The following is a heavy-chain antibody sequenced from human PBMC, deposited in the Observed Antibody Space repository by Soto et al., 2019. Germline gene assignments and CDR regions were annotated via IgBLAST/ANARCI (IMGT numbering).Heavy chain of an antibody. CDR1: GFSFRGYN. CDR2: ISGPGGTM. Sequence: EVQQVESGGGLVQPGGSLRLTCAVSGFSFRGYNMNWVRQAPGKGLGCISHISGPGGTMYYADSVKGRFTISRDNGKNSLFLQMNSLRAEDTAVYYCARDGVSLGRGVYFDHWGQGTLVTVSS. V-gene: IGHV3-48*01. J-gene: IGHJ4*02. CDR3: ARDGVSLGRGVYFDH. D-gene: IGHD3-10*01.